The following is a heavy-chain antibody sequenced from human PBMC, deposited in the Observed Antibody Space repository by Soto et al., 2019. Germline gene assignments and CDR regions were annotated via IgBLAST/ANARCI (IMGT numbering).Heavy chain of an antibody. CDR1: GFSVSTYY. J-gene: IGHJ4*02. CDR2: IYSKGDV. V-gene: IGHV3-53*01. Sequence: EVQLVESGGGLIQPGGSLRLSCAASGFSVSTYYMNWVRQAPGKGLEWVSVIYSKGDVYYADSVKGRFTISRDNSKNTLYLQMNTLRAEDTAVYYCARDVSYPEDYWGQGTLVTVSS. CDR3: ARDVSYPEDY.